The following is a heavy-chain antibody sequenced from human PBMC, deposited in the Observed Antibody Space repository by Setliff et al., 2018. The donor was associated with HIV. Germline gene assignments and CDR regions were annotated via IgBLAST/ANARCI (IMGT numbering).Heavy chain of an antibody. CDR3: ARTSEYDFGLTKYLDS. J-gene: IGHJ4*02. CDR1: GGSVNSYH. D-gene: IGHD3-3*01. V-gene: IGHV4-4*08. CDR2: IYTSGST. Sequence: SETLSLTCSVSGGSVNSYHWSWIRQPPGKGLEWIGYIYTSGSTNYNPSLKSRVTISVDTSKNQFSLKLSSVTAADTAVYYCARTSEYDFGLTKYLDSWGQGTLVTVSS.